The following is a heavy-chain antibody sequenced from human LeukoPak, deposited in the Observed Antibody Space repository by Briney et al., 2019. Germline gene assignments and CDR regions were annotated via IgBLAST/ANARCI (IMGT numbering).Heavy chain of an antibody. Sequence: GGSLRLSCAPSGFTFSSYSMNWVRQAPGKGLEWVSYISSSSSTIYYADSVKGRFTISRDNAKNSLYLQMNSLRAEDTAVYYCARVRGYCSGGSCWAGAFDIWGQGTMVTVSS. CDR3: ARVRGYCSGGSCWAGAFDI. D-gene: IGHD2-15*01. CDR2: ISSSSSTI. J-gene: IGHJ3*02. CDR1: GFTFSSYS. V-gene: IGHV3-48*01.